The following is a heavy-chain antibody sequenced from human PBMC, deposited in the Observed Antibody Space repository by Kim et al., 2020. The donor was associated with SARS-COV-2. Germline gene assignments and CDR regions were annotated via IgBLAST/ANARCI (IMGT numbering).Heavy chain of an antibody. J-gene: IGHJ4*02. V-gene: IGHV3-21*01. CDR2: ISSSSSYI. CDR1: GFTFSSYS. D-gene: IGHD1-26*01. CDR3: ARWGIVGATESGFDY. Sequence: GGSLRLSCAASGFTFSSYSMNWVRQAPGKGLEWVSSISSSSSYIYYADSVKGRFTISRDNAKNSLYLQMNSLRAEDTAVYYCARWGIVGATESGFDYWGQGTLVTVSS.